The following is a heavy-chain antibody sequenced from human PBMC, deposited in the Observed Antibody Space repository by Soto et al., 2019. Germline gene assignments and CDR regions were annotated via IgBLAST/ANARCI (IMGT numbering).Heavy chain of an antibody. CDR2: TTYDERDT. CDR3: AKESSSGYYRTADY. D-gene: IGHD3-22*01. CDR1: GFTLSCCG. V-gene: IGHV3-30*18. Sequence: QVQLVESGGGVVQPGTSLRLSCAASGFTLSCCGMHWVRQAPGKGLEWVAVTTYDERDTHYADSVKGRFTISRDKSKNTVDLQMNSLTVEDTGIYYCAKESSSGYYRTADYWGPGTLVFVST. J-gene: IGHJ4*01.